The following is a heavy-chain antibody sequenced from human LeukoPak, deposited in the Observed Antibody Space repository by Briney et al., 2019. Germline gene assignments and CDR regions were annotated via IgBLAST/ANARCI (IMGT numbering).Heavy chain of an antibody. CDR1: GGSISSYY. D-gene: IGHD6-19*01. V-gene: IGHV4-59*01. CDR2: IYYSGST. Sequence: SETLSLTCTVSGGSISSYYWSWIRQPPGKGLEWIGYIYYSGSTNYNPSLKSRVTISVDTSKNQFSLKPSSVTAADTAVYYCARVAVESYYMDVWGKGTTVTISS. J-gene: IGHJ6*03. CDR3: ARVAVESYYMDV.